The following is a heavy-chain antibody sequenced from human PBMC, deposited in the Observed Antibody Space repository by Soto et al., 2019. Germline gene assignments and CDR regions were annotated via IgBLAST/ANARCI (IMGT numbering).Heavy chain of an antibody. V-gene: IGHV3-15*01. Sequence: GGSLRLSCAASGFTFSNAWMSWVRQAPGKGLEWVGRIKSKTDGGTTDYAAPVKGRFTISRDDSKNTLYLQMNSLKTEDTPVHYCTTPLTICYESSGYFDYWGQGTLVTVSS. D-gene: IGHD3-22*01. CDR2: IKSKTDGGTT. J-gene: IGHJ4*02. CDR3: TTPLTICYESSGYFDY. CDR1: GFTFSNAW.